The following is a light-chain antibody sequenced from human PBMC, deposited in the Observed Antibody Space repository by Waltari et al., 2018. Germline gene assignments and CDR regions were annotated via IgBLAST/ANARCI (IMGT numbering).Light chain of an antibody. J-gene: IGLJ3*02. CDR1: SSDVGGYNY. V-gene: IGLV2-14*04. Sequence: TISCTGTSSDVGGYNYVSWYQQHPGKAPKLMIYDVSNRPSGVSNRFSGSKSGNTASLTISGLQAEDEADYYCSSYTSSSTRVFGGGTKLTVL. CDR2: DVS. CDR3: SSYTSSSTRV.